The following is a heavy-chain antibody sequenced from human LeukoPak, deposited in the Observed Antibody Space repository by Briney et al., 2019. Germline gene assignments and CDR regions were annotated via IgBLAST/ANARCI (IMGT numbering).Heavy chain of an antibody. CDR3: ARGSYDYVWGSYRPLHFDY. V-gene: IGHV4-34*01. J-gene: IGHJ4*02. Sequence: SETLSLTCAVYGGSFSGCYWSWIRQPPGKGLEWIGEINHSGSTNYNPSLKSRVTISVDTSKNQFSLKLSSVTAADTAVYYCARGSYDYVWGSYRPLHFDYWGQGTLVTVSS. D-gene: IGHD3-16*02. CDR1: GGSFSGCY. CDR2: INHSGST.